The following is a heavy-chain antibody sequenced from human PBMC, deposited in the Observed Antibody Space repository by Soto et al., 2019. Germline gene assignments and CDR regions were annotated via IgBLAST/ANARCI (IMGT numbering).Heavy chain of an antibody. CDR1: GFTFNNYA. Sequence: PGGSLRLSCAASGFTFNNYAMSWGRQAPGKGLEWVSSIGTTGDTNYADSVKGRFTISGDNSRDKLYLQMDSLRAEDTALYYCAKNYFFDNWGQGTLVTVSS. CDR3: AKNYFFDN. V-gene: IGHV3-23*01. CDR2: IGTTGDT. J-gene: IGHJ4*02.